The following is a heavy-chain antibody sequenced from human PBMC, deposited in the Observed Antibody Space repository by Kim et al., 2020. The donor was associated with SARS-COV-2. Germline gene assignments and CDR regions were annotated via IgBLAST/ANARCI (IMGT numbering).Heavy chain of an antibody. CDR3: ARSNSGWSDYFDS. J-gene: IGHJ4*02. D-gene: IGHD6-19*01. V-gene: IGHV3-53*01. CDR1: GFIVSSNY. CDR2: IYTGGST. Sequence: GGSLRLSCAASGFIVSSNYMSWVRQAPGKGLEWVSIIYTGGSTYYADSVKGRFTISRDYSKNTLYFQMNNLRAEDTAMYYCARSNSGWSDYFDSWGQGTLVTVSS.